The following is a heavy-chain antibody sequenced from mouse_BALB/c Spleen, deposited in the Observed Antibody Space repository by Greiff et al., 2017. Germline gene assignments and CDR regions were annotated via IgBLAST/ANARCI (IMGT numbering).Heavy chain of an antibody. V-gene: IGHV2-4-1*01. D-gene: IGHD4-1*01. CDR2: IWSGGST. Sequence: QVQLQQSGPGLVQPSQSLSITCTVSGFSLTSYGVHWVRQSPGKGLEWLGVIWSGGSTDYNAAFISRLSISKDNSKSQVFFKMNSLQADDTAIYYCARISGWDEDYWGQGTTLTVSS. CDR1: GFSLTSYG. J-gene: IGHJ2*01. CDR3: ARISGWDEDY.